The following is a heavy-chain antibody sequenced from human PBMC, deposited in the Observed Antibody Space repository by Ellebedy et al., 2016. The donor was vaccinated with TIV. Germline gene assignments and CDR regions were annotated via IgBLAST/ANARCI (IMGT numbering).Heavy chain of an antibody. CDR1: GFTFRSHG. V-gene: IGHV3-30*03. CDR2: ISSDGSNK. CDR3: ARGGSSGSSDY. J-gene: IGHJ4*02. D-gene: IGHD3-10*01. Sequence: GGSLRLSXVASGFTFRSHGIYWVRQAPGKGLEWVAVISSDGSNKYYADSVKGRFTNSRDNSKNTLYLQMNSLRTDDMAVYYCARGGSSGSSDYWGQGTLVTVSS.